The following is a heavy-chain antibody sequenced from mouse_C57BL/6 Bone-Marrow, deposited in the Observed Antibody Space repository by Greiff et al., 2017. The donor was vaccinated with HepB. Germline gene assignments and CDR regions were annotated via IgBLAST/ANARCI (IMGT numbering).Heavy chain of an antibody. D-gene: IGHD1-1*01. J-gene: IGHJ2*01. CDR3: GRDYYGSSYCFDY. CDR2: IDPANGNT. Sequence: EVQLQQSVAELVRPGASVKLSCTASGFNIKNTYMHWVKQRPEQGLEWIGRIDPANGNTKYAPKFQGKATITADTSSNTAYLQLSSLTSEDTAIYYCGRDYYGSSYCFDYWGQGTTLTVSS. V-gene: IGHV14-3*01. CDR1: GFNIKNTY.